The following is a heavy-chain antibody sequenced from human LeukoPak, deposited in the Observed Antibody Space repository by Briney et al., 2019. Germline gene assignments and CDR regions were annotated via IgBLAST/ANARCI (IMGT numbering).Heavy chain of an antibody. D-gene: IGHD3-16*01. CDR1: GFTFSSYW. CDR2: INSDGSST. V-gene: IGHV3-74*01. Sequence: GGSLRLSCAASGFTFSSYWMHWVRHAPGKGLVWVSRINSDGSSTSYADSVKGRFTISRDNAKNTLYLQMNSLRAEDTAVYYCARDHVYYYYMDVWGKRTTVTVSS. J-gene: IGHJ6*03. CDR3: ARDHVYYYYMDV.